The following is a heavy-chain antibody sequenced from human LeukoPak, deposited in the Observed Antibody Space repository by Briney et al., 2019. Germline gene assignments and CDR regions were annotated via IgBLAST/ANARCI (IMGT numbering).Heavy chain of an antibody. CDR3: ARTYCGGDCRDAFDI. D-gene: IGHD2-21*02. J-gene: IGHJ3*02. CDR2: IYYSGST. Sequence: SETLSLSCTVSGGSVSSGSYFWSWIRQPPGKGLEWIGYIYYSGSTNYNPSLKSRVTISVDTSKNQFSLKLSSVTAADTAVYYCARTYCGGDCRDAFDIWGQGTMVTVSS. V-gene: IGHV4-61*01. CDR1: GGSVSSGSYF.